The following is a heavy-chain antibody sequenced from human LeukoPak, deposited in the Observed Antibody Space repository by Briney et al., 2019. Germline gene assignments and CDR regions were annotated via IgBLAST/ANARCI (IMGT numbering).Heavy chain of an antibody. J-gene: IGHJ4*02. V-gene: IGHV1-46*01. Sequence: ASVKVSCKASGYTFTSYYMHWVRQATGQGLEWMGIINPSGGSTSYAQKFQGRVTMTRDTSTSTVYMELSSLRSEDTAVYYCGAGLGVDYFDYWGQGTLVTVSS. CDR1: GYTFTSYY. D-gene: IGHD2-21*01. CDR3: GAGLGVDYFDY. CDR2: INPSGGST.